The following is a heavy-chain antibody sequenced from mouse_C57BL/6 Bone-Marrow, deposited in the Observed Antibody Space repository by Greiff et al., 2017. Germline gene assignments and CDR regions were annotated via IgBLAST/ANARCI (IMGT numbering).Heavy chain of an antibody. J-gene: IGHJ3*01. V-gene: IGHV1-4*01. CDR1: GYTFTSYT. CDR3: ARSHYYVSSPSWLAY. Sequence: QVQLQQSGAELARPGASVKMSCKASGYTFTSYTMHWVKQRPGQGLEWIGYINPSSGYTKYNQKFKDKATLTADKSSSTAYMQLSSLTSEDSEVYYCARSHYYVSSPSWLAYWGQGTLVTVSA. D-gene: IGHD1-1*01. CDR2: INPSSGYT.